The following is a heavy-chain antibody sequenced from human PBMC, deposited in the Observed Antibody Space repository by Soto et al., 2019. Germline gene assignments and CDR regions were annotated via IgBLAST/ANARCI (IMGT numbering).Heavy chain of an antibody. D-gene: IGHD3-3*01. V-gene: IGHV3-30*03. CDR1: GFTFSSYD. J-gene: IGHJ6*04. CDR3: EKGVTFFGGVNRGYYYGLDV. CDR2: ISYDGSNK. Sequence: GGSLRLSCAASGFTFSSYDMHWVRQAPGKGLEWVAVISYDGSNKYYADSVKGRFTISRDNAKNSLYLQMNSLRAEGTALYYCEKGVTFFGGVNRGYYYGLDVWGKGTTVPVSS.